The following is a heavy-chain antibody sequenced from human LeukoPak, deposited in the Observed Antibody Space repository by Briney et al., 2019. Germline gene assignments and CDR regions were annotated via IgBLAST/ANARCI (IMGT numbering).Heavy chain of an antibody. J-gene: IGHJ6*03. Sequence: GGSLRLSCAASGFTFSSYGMSWVRQAPGKGLEWVSAISGSGGSTYYADSVKGRFTISRDNSKNTLYLQMNSLRAEDTAVYYCAKGPNSGYPVYYYYYMDVWGKGTTVTISS. CDR3: AKGPNSGYPVYYYYYMDV. CDR2: ISGSGGST. V-gene: IGHV3-23*01. D-gene: IGHD3-9*01. CDR1: GFTFSSYG.